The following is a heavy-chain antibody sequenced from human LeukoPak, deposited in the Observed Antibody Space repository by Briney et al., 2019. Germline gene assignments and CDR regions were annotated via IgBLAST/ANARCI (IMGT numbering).Heavy chain of an antibody. Sequence: PSETLSLTCAVYGGSFSGYYWSWIRQPPGKGLEWIGEINHSGSTNYNPSLKSRVTISVDTSENQFSLKLSSVTAADTAVYYCARVGPIKDIVVIPAALDPWGQGTLVTVSS. J-gene: IGHJ5*02. CDR2: INHSGST. D-gene: IGHD2-2*01. V-gene: IGHV4-34*01. CDR1: GGSFSGYY. CDR3: ARVGPIKDIVVIPAALDP.